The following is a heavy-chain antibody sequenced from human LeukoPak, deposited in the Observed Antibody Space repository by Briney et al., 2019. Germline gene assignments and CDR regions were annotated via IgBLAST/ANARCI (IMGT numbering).Heavy chain of an antibody. J-gene: IGHJ4*02. CDR3: ARGTPMVRGVIIRLRWVYFDY. CDR2: IVVGSGNT. V-gene: IGHV1-58*02. CDR1: GFTFTSSA. Sequence: SVKVSCKASGFTFTSSAMQWVRQARGQRLEWIGWIVVGSGNTNYAQKFQERVTITRNTSISTAYMELSGLRSEDTAVYYCARGTPMVRGVIIRLRWVYFDYWGQGTLVTVSS. D-gene: IGHD3-10*01.